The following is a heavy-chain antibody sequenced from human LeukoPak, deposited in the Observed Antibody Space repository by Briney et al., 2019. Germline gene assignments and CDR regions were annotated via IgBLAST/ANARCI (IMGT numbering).Heavy chain of an antibody. CDR3: ARPYSSSWYDKGLFDI. CDR2: ISPSGGST. V-gene: IGHV1-46*01. D-gene: IGHD6-13*01. J-gene: IGHJ3*02. Sequence: ASVKVSCKAFGYTFTSNYMHWVRQAPGQGPEWMGVISPSGGSTTYAQRFQGRVTLTRDMSTSTDYLELSSLRSEDTAVYYCARPYSSSWYDKGLFDIWGQGTMVTISS. CDR1: GYTFTSNY.